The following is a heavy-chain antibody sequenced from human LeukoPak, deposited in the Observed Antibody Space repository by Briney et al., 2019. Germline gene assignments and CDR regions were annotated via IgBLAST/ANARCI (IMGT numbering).Heavy chain of an antibody. V-gene: IGHV3-53*01. CDR2: IYSEGTT. Sequence: GGSLRLSCAASGFTFSSYMSWVRRAPGKGLEWVSLIYSEGTTYYADSVKGRFTISRDTSKNTLYLQMNSLRADDTAVYYCARESRLRRENYYYGLDVWGQGTTVTVSS. D-gene: IGHD1-26*01. CDR3: ARESRLRRENYYYGLDV. J-gene: IGHJ6*02. CDR1: GFTFSSY.